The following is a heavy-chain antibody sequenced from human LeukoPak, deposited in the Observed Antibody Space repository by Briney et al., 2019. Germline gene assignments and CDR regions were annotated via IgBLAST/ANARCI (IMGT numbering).Heavy chain of an antibody. CDR1: KFTFSNYW. J-gene: IGHJ4*01. D-gene: IGHD6-19*01. CDR2: INQDGSEK. V-gene: IGHV3-7*03. Sequence: GGSLGLSCAASKFTFSNYWMTWVRQAPGKGLEWVANINQDGSEKYYVDSVKGRFTISRDNSKNTLYLQMNSLRAEDTAVYYCAKGIYSSGWSYFDYWGHGTLVTVSS. CDR3: AKGIYSSGWSYFDY.